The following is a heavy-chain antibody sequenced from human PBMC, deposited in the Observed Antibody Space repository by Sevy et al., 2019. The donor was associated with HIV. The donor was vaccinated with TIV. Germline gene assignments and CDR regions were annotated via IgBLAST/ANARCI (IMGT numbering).Heavy chain of an antibody. CDR2: LKSDVYGGTV. Sequence: GGSLRLSCTASGFTFGDYCMSWVRQAPGKGLEWVAFLKSDVYGGTVDHAAFVRGRFVISRVASKTIAYLQMNDLKTEDTGVYYCTRWKAAQSIFDYWGQGALVTVSS. J-gene: IGHJ4*02. CDR3: TRWKAAQSIFDY. D-gene: IGHD6-13*01. V-gene: IGHV3-49*04. CDR1: GFTFGDYC.